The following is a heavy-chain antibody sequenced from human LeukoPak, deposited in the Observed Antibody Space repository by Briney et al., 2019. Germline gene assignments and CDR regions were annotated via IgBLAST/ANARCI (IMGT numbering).Heavy chain of an antibody. J-gene: IGHJ4*02. V-gene: IGHV3-23*01. D-gene: IGHD5-24*01. CDR1: GFTFSSYA. Sequence: GGSLRLSCAASGFTFSSYAMSWVRQAPGKGLEWVSAIGGSGGSTYYADSVKGRFTVSRDNSKKTLVLQMNSLRAEDTAVYFCARYVSDGYNAPFDSWGQGTLVTVSS. CDR2: IGGSGGST. CDR3: ARYVSDGYNAPFDS.